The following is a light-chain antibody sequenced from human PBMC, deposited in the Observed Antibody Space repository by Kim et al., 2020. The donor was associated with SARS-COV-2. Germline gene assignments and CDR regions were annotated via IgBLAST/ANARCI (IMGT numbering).Light chain of an antibody. CDR2: TNN. Sequence: QARLTQPPSVSKDLRQTATLTCTGNSNNVGNQGAAWLQQHQGHPPKLLSYTNNNRPSGISEKFSPSRSGNTASLTITGLQPEDEADYYCLAWDNSLSGWVFGGGTQLTVL. J-gene: IGLJ3*02. V-gene: IGLV10-54*01. CDR3: LAWDNSLSGWV. CDR1: SNNVGNQG.